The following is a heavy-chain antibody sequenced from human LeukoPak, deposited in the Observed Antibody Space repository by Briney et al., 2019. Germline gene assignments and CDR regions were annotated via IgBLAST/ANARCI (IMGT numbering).Heavy chain of an antibody. CDR3: ARELLLGKSPASIDP. J-gene: IGHJ5*02. D-gene: IGHD7-27*01. CDR2: ISSSSSYI. V-gene: IGHV3-21*01. Sequence: GGSLRLSCAASGFTFSSYSMNWVRQAPGKGLEWVSSISSSSSYIYYADSVKGRFTISRDNAKNSLYLQMNSLRAEDTAVYYCARELLLGKSPASIDPWGQGTLVTVSS. CDR1: GFTFSSYS.